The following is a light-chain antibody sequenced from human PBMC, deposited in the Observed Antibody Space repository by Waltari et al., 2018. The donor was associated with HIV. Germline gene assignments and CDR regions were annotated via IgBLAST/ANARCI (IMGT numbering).Light chain of an antibody. CDR2: GAS. V-gene: IGKV3-15*01. Sequence: EIILTQSPATLSVSPGERVTLSCRASQSVSRNLAWYQQKPGQSPRLVVYGASTRATGIPARFSGSGSETDFTLTISGLKSEDFAVYYCQQRRNWPPGATFGGGTKVEIK. CDR1: QSVSRN. J-gene: IGKJ4*01. CDR3: QQRRNWPPGAT.